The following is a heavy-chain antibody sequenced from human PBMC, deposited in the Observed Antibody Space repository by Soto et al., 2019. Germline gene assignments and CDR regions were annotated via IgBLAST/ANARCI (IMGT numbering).Heavy chain of an antibody. Sequence: VGSLRLSCAVSGFTLTTYSMNWVRQAPGKGLEWISFINKNGFTIYYADSVKGRFTISRDYAKNSLYLQMDSLRHEDTAVYYCARGAVTGTSLFDYWGLGTLVTVSS. J-gene: IGHJ4*02. CDR1: GFTLTTYS. D-gene: IGHD6-19*01. CDR3: ARGAVTGTSLFDY. V-gene: IGHV3-48*02. CDR2: INKNGFTI.